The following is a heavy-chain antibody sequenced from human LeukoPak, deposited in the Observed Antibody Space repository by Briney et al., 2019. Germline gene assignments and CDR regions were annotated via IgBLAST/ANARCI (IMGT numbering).Heavy chain of an antibody. V-gene: IGHV1-2*02. D-gene: IGHD6-6*01. J-gene: IGHJ4*02. CDR2: MNPNSGDT. CDR1: VYTFTNFY. CDR3: ARDAGSSGPETDY. Sequence: ASVKVSCKASVYTFTNFYIHWVRPAPGQGLEWMGWMNPNSGDTSYAREFQDRVTMTRDTSLTTAYMELSSLRSDDTAVYYCARDAGSSGPETDYWGQGTLVTVSS.